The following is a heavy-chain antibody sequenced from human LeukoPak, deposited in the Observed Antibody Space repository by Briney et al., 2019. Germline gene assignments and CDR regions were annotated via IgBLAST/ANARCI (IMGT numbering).Heavy chain of an antibody. J-gene: IGHJ4*02. D-gene: IGHD5-18*01. CDR3: ARLGYSYGDY. CDR2: IYYSGST. Sequence: SETLSLTCTVSGGSISSSSYYWGWIRQPPGKGLEWIGTIYYSGSTYYNPSLKSRVTISVDTSKNQFSLKLRSVTAADTAVYYCARLGYSYGDYWGQGTLVTVSS. V-gene: IGHV4-39*07. CDR1: GGSISSSSYY.